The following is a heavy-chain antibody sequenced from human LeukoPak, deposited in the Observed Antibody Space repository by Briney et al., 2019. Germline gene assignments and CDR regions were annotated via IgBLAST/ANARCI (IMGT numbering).Heavy chain of an antibody. CDR3: ASLDASSSSPWYYYYYMDV. CDR1: GYTFTGYD. D-gene: IGHD6-6*01. Sequence: ASVKVSCKASGYTFTGYDMHWVRQAPGQGLEWMGRINPNSGGTNYAQKFQGRVTMTRDTSISTAYMELSRLRSDDTAVYYCASLDASSSSPWYYYYYMDVWGKGTTVTVSS. CDR2: INPNSGGT. J-gene: IGHJ6*03. V-gene: IGHV1-2*06.